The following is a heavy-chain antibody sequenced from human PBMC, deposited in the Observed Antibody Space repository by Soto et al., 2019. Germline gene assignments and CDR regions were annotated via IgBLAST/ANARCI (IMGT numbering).Heavy chain of an antibody. CDR1: GFTFSSYG. D-gene: IGHD3-22*01. V-gene: IGHV3-33*01. CDR2: IWYDGSNK. CDR3: ARDQNDSSGYYYVGAFDI. J-gene: IGHJ3*02. Sequence: QVQLVESGGGVVQPGRSLRLSCAASGFTFSSYGMHWVRQAPGKGLEWVAVIWYDGSNKYYADSVKGRFTISRDNSKNTPYLQMNSLRAEDTAVYYCARDQNDSSGYYYVGAFDIWGQGTMVTVSS.